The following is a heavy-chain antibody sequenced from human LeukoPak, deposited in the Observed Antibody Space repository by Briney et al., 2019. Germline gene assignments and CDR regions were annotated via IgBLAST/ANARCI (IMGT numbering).Heavy chain of an antibody. V-gene: IGHV3-7*01. CDR3: ATTTAGFDY. CDR1: GFTFSNYW. CDR2: IKQDGSEK. J-gene: IGHJ4*02. Sequence: GGSLRLSLAASGFTFSNYWMSWFRQAPGKGLEWVANIKQDGSEKYYVDSVKGRFTISRDNAKNSLYLQMNSLRAEDTAVYYCATTTAGFDYWGQGTLVTVSS. D-gene: IGHD4-11*01.